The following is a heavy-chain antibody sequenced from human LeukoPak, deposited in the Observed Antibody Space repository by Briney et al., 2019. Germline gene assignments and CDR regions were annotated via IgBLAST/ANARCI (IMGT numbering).Heavy chain of an antibody. J-gene: IGHJ2*01. V-gene: IGHV4-39*01. CDR1: GGSISSSSYY. CDR3: ARRPWGGSYYDWYFDL. CDR2: IYYSGST. D-gene: IGHD1-26*01. Sequence: PSETLSLTCTVSGGSISSSSYYWGWIRQPPGKGLEWIGSIYYSGSTYYNPSLKSRVTISVDTSKNQFSLKLSSVTAADTAVYYCARRPWGGSYYDWYFDLWGRGTLVTVSS.